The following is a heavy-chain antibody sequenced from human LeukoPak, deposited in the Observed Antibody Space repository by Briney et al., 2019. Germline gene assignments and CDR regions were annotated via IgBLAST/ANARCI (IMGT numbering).Heavy chain of an antibody. V-gene: IGHV1-69*04. D-gene: IGHD2-2*01. J-gene: IGHJ4*02. CDR3: ARANPPYCSSTTCLFDY. CDR2: IIPIFGIA. CDR1: GGTFSSYA. Sequence: GASVKVSCKASGGTFSSYAISWVRQAPGQGLEWMGRIIPIFGIANYAQKFQGRVTITADKSTSTAYMELSSLRSEDTAVYYCARANPPYCSSTTCLFDYWGQGTLVTVSS.